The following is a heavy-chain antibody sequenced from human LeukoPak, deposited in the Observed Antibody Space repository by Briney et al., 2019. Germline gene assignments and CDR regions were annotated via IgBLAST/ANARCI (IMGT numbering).Heavy chain of an antibody. V-gene: IGHV3-30-3*01. Sequence: GGSLRLFCAASGFTFSSYAMHWVRQAPGKGLEWVAVIPYDGSNKYYADSVKGRFTISRDNSKNTLYLQMNSLRAEDTAVYYCASGLGLFDYWGQGTLVTVSS. CDR1: GFTFSSYA. CDR3: ASGLGLFDY. CDR2: IPYDGSNK. D-gene: IGHD3-22*01. J-gene: IGHJ4*02.